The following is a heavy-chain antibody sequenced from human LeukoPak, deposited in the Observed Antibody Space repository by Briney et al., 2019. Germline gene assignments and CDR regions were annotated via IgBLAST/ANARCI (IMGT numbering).Heavy chain of an antibody. D-gene: IGHD3-22*01. V-gene: IGHV3-7*03. Sequence: GGSLRLSCAASGFTFSSYWMSWVRQAPGKGLEWVANIKQDGSEKYYVDSVKGRFTISRDNSKNTLYVQVNSLGTEDTAAYYCAKGSYYDSSGSFYFDYWGQGTLVTVSS. CDR2: IKQDGSEK. J-gene: IGHJ4*02. CDR1: GFTFSSYW. CDR3: AKGSYYDSSGSFYFDY.